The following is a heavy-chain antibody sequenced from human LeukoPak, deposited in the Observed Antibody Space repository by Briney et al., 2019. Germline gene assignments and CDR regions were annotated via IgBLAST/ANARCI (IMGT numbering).Heavy chain of an antibody. J-gene: IGHJ3*02. V-gene: IGHV3-49*04. Sequence: PGGALRLSCTASGYTLGAYAMSWGRQAPRGGGWWVGFIRSKAYSATAEYAASVKGRFSISRDDSKSIAYLQMNGLKTEDTAVYYCARRAVASQAFDIWGQGKMVTVSS. CDR2: IRSKAYSATA. D-gene: IGHD6-19*01. CDR3: ARRAVASQAFDI. CDR1: GYTLGAYA.